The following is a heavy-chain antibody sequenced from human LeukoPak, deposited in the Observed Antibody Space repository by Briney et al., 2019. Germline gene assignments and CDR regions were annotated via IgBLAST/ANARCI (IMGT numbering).Heavy chain of an antibody. J-gene: IGHJ6*03. Sequence: SETLSLTCTVSGGSISSSSYYWGWIRQPPGKGLEWMGRIYYSGSTYYNPSLKSRVTISVDTSKNQFSLKLSSVTAADTAVYYCARLIGGGFYYYYMDVWGKGTTVTVSS. D-gene: IGHD3-16*01. CDR1: GGSISSSSYY. CDR2: IYYSGST. CDR3: ARLIGGGFYYYYMDV. V-gene: IGHV4-39*01.